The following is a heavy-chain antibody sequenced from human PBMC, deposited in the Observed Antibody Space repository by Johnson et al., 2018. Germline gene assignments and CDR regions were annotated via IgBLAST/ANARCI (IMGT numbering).Heavy chain of an antibody. J-gene: IGHJ3*01. CDR2: ISGSGGST. V-gene: IGHV3-23*04. CDR3: AITYYNILTGYYGPLDF. Sequence: VQLVESGGGLVQPGESLRLSCAGSGFTFSSYAMSWVRQAPGKGLEWVSAISGSGGSTYYADSVKGRFVSSRDNSKHTLYLHINSLRAEDTAAYYCAITYYNILTGYYGPLDFWGQGTMVTVSS. D-gene: IGHD3-9*01. CDR1: GFTFSSYA.